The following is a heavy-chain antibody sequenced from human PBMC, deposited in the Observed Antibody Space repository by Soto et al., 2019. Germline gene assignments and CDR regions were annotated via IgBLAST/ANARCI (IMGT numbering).Heavy chain of an antibody. CDR2: ISGYDGHT. CDR1: GYTFTTYG. CDR3: AREGEMPYYYYGLDV. V-gene: IGHV1-18*01. D-gene: IGHD3-16*01. Sequence: QVQLVQSGAEVRKPGASVKVSCKASGYTFTTYGISWVRQAPEQGLEWMGWISGYDGHTKYAQKFQGRIIMTTDTSTSTVYMDLRSLRSDDTAVYYCAREGEMPYYYYGLDVWGQGTTVTVSS. J-gene: IGHJ6*02.